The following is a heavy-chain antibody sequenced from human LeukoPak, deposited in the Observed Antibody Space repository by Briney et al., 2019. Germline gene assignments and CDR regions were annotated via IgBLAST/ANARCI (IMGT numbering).Heavy chain of an antibody. CDR3: ARGGVAAKYYFDF. V-gene: IGHV4-59*12. CDR1: GGSISTYF. Sequence: SETLSLTCTVSGGSISTYFWSWIRQPPGKGLEWIGYTYYSGSTKYNPSLQSRVTISVDKSSNQFSLNVRSVTAADTAVYYCARGGVAAKYYFDFWGQGTLVTVSS. D-gene: IGHD3-10*01. CDR2: TYYSGST. J-gene: IGHJ4*02.